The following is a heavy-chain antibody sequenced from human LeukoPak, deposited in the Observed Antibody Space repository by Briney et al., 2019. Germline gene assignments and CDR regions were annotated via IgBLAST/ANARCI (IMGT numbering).Heavy chain of an antibody. CDR3: ARISWPRTYYYYGMGV. V-gene: IGHV1-69*13. CDR1: GGTFSSYA. Sequence: SVKVSCKASGGTFSSYAISWVRQAPGQGLEWMGGIIPIFGTANYAQKFQGRVTITADESTSTAYMELSSLRSEDTAVYYCARISWPRTYYYYGMGVWGQGTTVTVSS. D-gene: IGHD6-13*01. CDR2: IIPIFGTA. J-gene: IGHJ6*02.